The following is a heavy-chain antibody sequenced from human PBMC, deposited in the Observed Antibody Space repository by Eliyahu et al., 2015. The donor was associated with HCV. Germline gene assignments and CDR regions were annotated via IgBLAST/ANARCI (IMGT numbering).Heavy chain of an antibody. J-gene: IGHJ4*02. D-gene: IGHD3-10*01. CDR1: GFXFXDYA. CDR2: ISWNSGSI. Sequence: EVQLVESGGGLVQPGRSLRLSCAASGFXFXDYAXHWVRQAPGKGLEWVSGISWNSGSIGYADSVKGRFTISRDNAKNSLYLQMNSLRAEDTALYYCAKDSRDMVRGAPFDYWGQGTLVTVSS. CDR3: AKDSRDMVRGAPFDY. V-gene: IGHV3-9*01.